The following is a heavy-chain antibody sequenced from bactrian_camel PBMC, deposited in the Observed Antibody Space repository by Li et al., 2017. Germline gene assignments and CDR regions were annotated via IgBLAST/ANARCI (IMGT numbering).Heavy chain of an antibody. J-gene: IGHJ4*01. V-gene: IGHV3S53*01. CDR1: GRIFSTCD. Sequence: HVQLVESGGGSVQAGQSLKLSCVVNGRIFSTCDMAWYRQVPGKERELVSSFGADGTINYDDSVKGRFTISEDYAKSTVSLQMNNLKSEDTALYICAADCDPRLWKASQYKYWGQGTQVTVS. D-gene: IGHD3*01. CDR3: AADCDPRLWKASQYKY. CDR2: FGADGTI.